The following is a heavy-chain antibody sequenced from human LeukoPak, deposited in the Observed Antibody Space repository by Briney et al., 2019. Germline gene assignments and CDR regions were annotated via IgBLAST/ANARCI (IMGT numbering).Heavy chain of an antibody. J-gene: IGHJ2*01. CDR1: GYTFTSYG. CDR3: AREAFYGDYDWPTSGYFDL. CDR2: ISAYNGNT. D-gene: IGHD4-17*01. Sequence: ASVKVSRRASGYTFTSYGISWVRQAPGQGLEWMGWISAYNGNTNYAQKLQGRVTMTTDTSTSTAYMELRSLRSDDTAVYYCAREAFYGDYDWPTSGYFDLWGRGTLVTVSS. V-gene: IGHV1-18*01.